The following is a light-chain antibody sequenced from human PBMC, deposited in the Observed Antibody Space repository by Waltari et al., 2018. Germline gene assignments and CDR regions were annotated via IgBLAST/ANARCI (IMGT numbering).Light chain of an antibody. CDR3: QVWDSSSDHWV. J-gene: IGLJ2*01. V-gene: IGLV3-21*01. CDR1: NLGSKY. Sequence: SYELTQPPSVSVSPGQTARIPCGGDNLGSKYVHWYQQKPAQAPLLVIYYDSDRPSGIPERFSGSKSGNTATLTISGVEAGDEADYYCQVWDSSSDHWVFGGGTRLTVL. CDR2: YDS.